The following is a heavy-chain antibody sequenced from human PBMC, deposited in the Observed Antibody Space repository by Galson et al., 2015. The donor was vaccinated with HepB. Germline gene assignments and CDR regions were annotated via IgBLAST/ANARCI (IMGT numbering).Heavy chain of an antibody. CDR3: AREAISTHVSDI. J-gene: IGHJ3*02. CDR1: GFTFSTYV. V-gene: IGHV3-33*01. D-gene: IGHD2-21*01. Sequence: SLRLSCAASGFTFSTYVMHWVRQVPGKGLEWVAAIWHDGSNKYYADSVKGRFTISRDNSMNTLYLEMNSLTAEDTGLYYCAREAISTHVSDIWGQGTMVTVSS. CDR2: IWHDGSNK.